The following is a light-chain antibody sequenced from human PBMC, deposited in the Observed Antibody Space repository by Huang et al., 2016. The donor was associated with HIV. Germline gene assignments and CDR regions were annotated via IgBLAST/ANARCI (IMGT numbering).Light chain of an antibody. CDR3: MQALQTIT. V-gene: IGKV2-28*01. J-gene: IGKJ5*01. CDR2: LGS. Sequence: DIVMTQSPLSMPVTPGEPASISCKSSQSLLHSNGYNYLDWYLQKPGQSPQLLIYLGSNRASGVTDRFSGSGSGTDFTLQISRVEAEDVGVYYCMQALQTITFGQGTRLEIE. CDR1: QSLLHSNGYNY.